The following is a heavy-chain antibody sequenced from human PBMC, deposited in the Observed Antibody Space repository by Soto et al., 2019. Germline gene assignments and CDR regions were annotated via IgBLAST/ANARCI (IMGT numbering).Heavy chain of an antibody. J-gene: IGHJ4*02. CDR1: GGSISSPHDY. D-gene: IGHD3-16*01. V-gene: IGHV4-39*01. Sequence: QLQLQESGPGLVKPSETLSLSCTVSGGSISSPHDYWGWIRQSPGRGLEWIGSIYYTGSSYYNPSLKSRITVSVDTSKNPFSLNLTSVTAADTAVYYCARHGLTAYMAYYFDLWGQGTQVTVSS. CDR2: IYYTGSS. CDR3: ARHGLTAYMAYYFDL.